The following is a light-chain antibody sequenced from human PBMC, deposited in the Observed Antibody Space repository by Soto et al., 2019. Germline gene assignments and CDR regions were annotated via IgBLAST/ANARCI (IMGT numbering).Light chain of an antibody. CDR2: EVS. CDR1: SSDVGSYNL. V-gene: IGLV2-23*02. J-gene: IGLJ2*01. Sequence: QSALTQPASVSGSPGQSITISCTGTSSDVGSYNLVSWYQQHPGKAPKLMIYEVSKRPSGVSNRFSGSKSGNTASLTISGLQAEDEAEYYCCSYAGSSSSRVFGGGTQLTVL. CDR3: CSYAGSSSSRV.